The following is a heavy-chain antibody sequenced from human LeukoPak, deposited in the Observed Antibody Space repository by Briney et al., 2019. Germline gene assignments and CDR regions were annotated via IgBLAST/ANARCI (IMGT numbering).Heavy chain of an antibody. D-gene: IGHD4-17*01. CDR2: INSDGSST. V-gene: IGHV3-74*01. Sequence: GGSLRLSCAASGFTFSSYWMHWVRQAPGKGLVWVSRINSDGSSTSYADSVKGRFTISRDNAKNTLYLQMNSLRAEDTAVYYCARDRGRSYGDYGQFYYYGMDVWGQGTTVTVSS. CDR1: GFTFSSYW. CDR3: ARDRGRSYGDYGQFYYYGMDV. J-gene: IGHJ6*02.